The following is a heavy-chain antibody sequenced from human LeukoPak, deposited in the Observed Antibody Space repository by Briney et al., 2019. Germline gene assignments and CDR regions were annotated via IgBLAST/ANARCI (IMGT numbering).Heavy chain of an antibody. CDR1: GFTFSSYA. CDR2: ISGSGGST. D-gene: IGHD4-23*01. V-gene: IGHV3-23*01. CDR3: AKDLSRGYGGPPSFDY. J-gene: IGHJ4*02. Sequence: PGGSLRLSCAASGFTFSSYAMSWVRRAPGKGLEWVSAISGSGGSTYYADSVKGRLTISRDNSKNTLYLQMNSLRAEDTAVYYCAKDLSRGYGGPPSFDYWGQGTLVTVSS.